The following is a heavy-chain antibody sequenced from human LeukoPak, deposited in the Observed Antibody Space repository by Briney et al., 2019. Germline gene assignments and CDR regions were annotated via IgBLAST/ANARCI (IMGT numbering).Heavy chain of an antibody. V-gene: IGHV4-34*01. CDR1: GGSFSGYY. CDR2: INHSGST. D-gene: IGHD3-16*02. J-gene: IGHJ4*02. Sequence: SETLSLTCAVYGGSFSGYYWSWIRQPPGKGLEWIGEINHSGSTNYNPSLKSRVTISVDTSKNQFSLKLSSVTAAGTAVYYCARANNDYVWGSYRPAFDYWGQGTLVTVSS. CDR3: ARANNDYVWGSYRPAFDY.